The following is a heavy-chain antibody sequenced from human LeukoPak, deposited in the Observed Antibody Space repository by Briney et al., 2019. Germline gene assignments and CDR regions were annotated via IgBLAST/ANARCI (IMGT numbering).Heavy chain of an antibody. J-gene: IGHJ6*03. Sequence: SETLSLTCTVSGYSISSGSYWGWSRQRPGKGLEWIGSIYHSGSSYYNPSLKSRVTISADTSTNQFSLKLSSVTAADTAVYFCARAGDLYYYMDVWGKGTTVTVSS. D-gene: IGHD7-27*01. CDR2: IYHSGSS. CDR3: ARAGDLYYYMDV. CDR1: GYSISSGSY. V-gene: IGHV4-38-2*02.